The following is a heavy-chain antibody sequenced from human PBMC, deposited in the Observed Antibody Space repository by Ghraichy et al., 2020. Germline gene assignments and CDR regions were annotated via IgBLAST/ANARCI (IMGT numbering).Heavy chain of an antibody. J-gene: IGHJ6*02. D-gene: IGHD3-3*01. V-gene: IGHV3-13*01. CDR3: ARGSGDYNSYYSGMDV. CDR2: IGTAGDT. Sequence: GSLRLSCAASGFTFSSYDMHWVRQATGKGLEWVSGIGTAGDTFYPGSVKGRFTISRENAKNSLYLQMNSLRAGDTAVYYCARGSGDYNSYYSGMDVWGQGTKVTVSS. CDR1: GFTFSSYD.